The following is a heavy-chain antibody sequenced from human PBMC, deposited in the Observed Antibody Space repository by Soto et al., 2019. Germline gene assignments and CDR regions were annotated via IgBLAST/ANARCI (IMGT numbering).Heavy chain of an antibody. CDR2: ISGSGGST. Sequence: GGSLRLSCAASGFTFSSYAMSWVRQAPGKGLEWVSAISGSGGSTYYADSVKGRFTISRDNSKNTLYLQMNSLRAEDQVVYYCAKDGSGNIGAKIWADYYCGMDVWGQGTTVTVSS. D-gene: IGHD5-12*01. CDR3: AKDGSGNIGAKIWADYYCGMDV. J-gene: IGHJ6*02. CDR1: GFTFSSYA. V-gene: IGHV3-23*01.